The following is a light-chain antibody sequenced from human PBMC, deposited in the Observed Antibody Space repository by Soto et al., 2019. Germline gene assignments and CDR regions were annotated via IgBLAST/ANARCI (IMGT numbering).Light chain of an antibody. CDR2: DAS. CDR3: QQRSDRPWYT. Sequence: DILLTQSPSTLSLSPGERATLSCRASQSVSSYLSWYQQKPGQAPRLLIYDASNRATGIPARFSGSGSGTDFTLTISSLEPEEFAVYYCQQRSDRPWYTFGQGTKVEIK. V-gene: IGKV3-11*01. J-gene: IGKJ2*01. CDR1: QSVSSY.